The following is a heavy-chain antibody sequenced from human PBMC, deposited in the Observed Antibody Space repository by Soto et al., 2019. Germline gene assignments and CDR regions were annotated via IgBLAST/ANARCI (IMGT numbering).Heavy chain of an antibody. CDR1: GGSFSGYY. D-gene: IGHD3-10*01. V-gene: IGHV4-34*02. J-gene: IGHJ4*02. CDR2: IERGGST. CDR3: ARGYGSGSYWAY. Sequence: QVQLQQWGAGLLKPSETLSLTCAVYGGSFSGYYWSWVRQPPGKGLEWIGEIERGGSTNYNPSLKSRVAISVDTSKNQFSLKVNSLTAADTAVYYCARGYGSGSYWAYWGQGTLVTVSS.